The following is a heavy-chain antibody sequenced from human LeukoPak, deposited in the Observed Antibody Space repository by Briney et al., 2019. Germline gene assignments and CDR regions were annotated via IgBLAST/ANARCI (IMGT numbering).Heavy chain of an antibody. D-gene: IGHD4-17*01. CDR2: ISGSGGST. J-gene: IGHJ4*02. CDR3: AKDLRYGDRDY. Sequence: GESLRLSCAASGFTFSSYAMSWVRQAPGKGLEWVSAISGSGGSTYYADSVKGRFTISRDNSKDTLYLQMYSLRAEDTAVYYCAKDLRYGDRDYWGQGTLVTVSS. CDR1: GFTFSSYA. V-gene: IGHV3-23*01.